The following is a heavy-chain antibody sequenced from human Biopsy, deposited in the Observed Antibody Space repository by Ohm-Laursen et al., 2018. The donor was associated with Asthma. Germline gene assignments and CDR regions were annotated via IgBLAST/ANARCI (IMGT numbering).Heavy chain of an antibody. Sequence: SLRLSCAASRFTFSSYGMHWVRQAPGKGLEWVACISYDGSNKYYADSVKVRSTISRDNSKNTLYLQMNSLRAEDTAVYYCSREEPTSGWYQGSILRWGQGTLVTVSS. CDR1: RFTFSSYG. CDR3: SREEPTSGWYQGSILR. D-gene: IGHD6-19*01. CDR2: ISYDGSNK. V-gene: IGHV3-30*03. J-gene: IGHJ4*02.